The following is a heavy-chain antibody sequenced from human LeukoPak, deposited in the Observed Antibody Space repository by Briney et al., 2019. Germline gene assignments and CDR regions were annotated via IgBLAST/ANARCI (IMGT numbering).Heavy chain of an antibody. D-gene: IGHD3-16*02. V-gene: IGHV1-46*01. CDR2: INPSGGST. CDR3: ARSYYDYVWGSYRYRLDY. CDR1: GYTFTSYY. J-gene: IGHJ4*02. Sequence: PGASVKVSCKASGYTFTSYYMHWVRQAPGQGLEWMGIINPSGGSTSYAQRFQGRVTMTRDTSTSTVYMELSSLRSEDTAVYYCARSYYDYVWGSYRYRLDYWGQGTLVTVS.